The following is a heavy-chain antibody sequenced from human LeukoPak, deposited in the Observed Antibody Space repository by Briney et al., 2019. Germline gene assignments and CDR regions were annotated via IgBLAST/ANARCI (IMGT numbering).Heavy chain of an antibody. CDR3: ARDNGWSADF. CDR1: GFTFSRQW. J-gene: IGHJ4*02. D-gene: IGHD2-15*01. V-gene: IGHV3-7*03. CDR2: IKQDGSAK. Sequence: PGGSLRLSCAASGFTFSRQWMYWVRQAPGKGLEWVANIKQDGSAKPYVDSVKGRFTISRDNAKNSLFLQMNSLRVEDTAVYYCARDNGWSADFWGQGTLVTVSS.